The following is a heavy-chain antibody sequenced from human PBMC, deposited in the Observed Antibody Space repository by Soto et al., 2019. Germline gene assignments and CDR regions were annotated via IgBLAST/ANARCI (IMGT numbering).Heavy chain of an antibody. CDR2: ISSSGTI. Sequence: TLSLTCSVSGGSIRDYFWTWVRQPPGKGLEWIGYISSSGTINYNSSLKSRVTISLDTSRNHFSLKLSSVTTADTAVYFCARDRKLVIPGNYYYYGMDVWGQGTTVTVSS. D-gene: IGHD3-9*01. J-gene: IGHJ6*02. V-gene: IGHV4-59*01. CDR1: GGSIRDYF. CDR3: ARDRKLVIPGNYYYYGMDV.